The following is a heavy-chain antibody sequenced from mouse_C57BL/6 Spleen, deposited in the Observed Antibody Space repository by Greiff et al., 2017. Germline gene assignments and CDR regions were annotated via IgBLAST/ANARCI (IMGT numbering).Heavy chain of an antibody. CDR1: GYTFTGYW. Sequence: VQLQQSGAELMKPGASVKLSCKATGYTFTGYWIEWVKQRPGHGLEWIGEILPGSGSTNDNEKFKGKATFTADTSSNTAYMQLSSLTTEDSAIYYCARETTVVAYYFDYWGQGTTLTVSS. V-gene: IGHV1-9*01. J-gene: IGHJ2*01. D-gene: IGHD1-1*01. CDR3: ARETTVVAYYFDY. CDR2: ILPGSGST.